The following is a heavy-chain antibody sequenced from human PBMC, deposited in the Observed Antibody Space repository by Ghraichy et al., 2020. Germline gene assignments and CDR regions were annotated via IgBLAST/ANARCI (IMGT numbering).Heavy chain of an antibody. CDR2: TRQDGSES. D-gene: IGHD3-22*01. J-gene: IGHJ3*02. CDR1: GFSFSRYW. V-gene: IGHV3-7*01. Sequence: GGSLRLSCAASGFSFSRYWMSWVRQAPGKGLEWVANTRQDGSESYYVDSVKGRFTISRDNAKNSLYLQMNRLRAEDTAVYYCARGDYYDSSGHYIEAFDNWGQGTMVTVSS. CDR3: ARGDYYDSSGHYIEAFDN.